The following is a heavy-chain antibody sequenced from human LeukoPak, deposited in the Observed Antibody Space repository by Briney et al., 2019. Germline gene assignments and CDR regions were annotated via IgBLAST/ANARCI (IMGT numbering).Heavy chain of an antibody. CDR2: IYTSGST. J-gene: IGHJ5*02. CDR1: GGSISSYY. D-gene: IGHD3-16*01. CDR3: VRQGDHNWFDP. Sequence: SETLSLTCTVSGGSISSYYWSWIRQPAGKGLEWIGRIYTSGSTNYNPSLKSRVTMSVDTSKNQFSLKLSSVTAPDTAVYYCVRQGDHNWFDPWGQGTLVTVSS. V-gene: IGHV4-4*07.